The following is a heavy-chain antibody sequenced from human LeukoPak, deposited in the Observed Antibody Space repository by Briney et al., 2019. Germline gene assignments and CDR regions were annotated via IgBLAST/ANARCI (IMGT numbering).Heavy chain of an antibody. J-gene: IGHJ4*02. CDR1: GFTFSSYG. V-gene: IGHV3-23*01. CDR2: ISGSGGST. CDR3: AKDSPPVPQDYYDSICYFDY. Sequence: PGGSLRLSCAASGFTFSSYGMSWVRQAPGKGLEGVSAISGSGGSTYYADSVKGRFTISRDNSKNTLYLQMNSLRAEDTAVYYCAKDSPPVPQDYYDSICYFDYWGQGTLVTVSS. D-gene: IGHD3-22*01.